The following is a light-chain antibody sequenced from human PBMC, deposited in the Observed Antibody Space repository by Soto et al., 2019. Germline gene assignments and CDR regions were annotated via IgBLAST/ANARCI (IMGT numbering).Light chain of an antibody. CDR3: QHRSNWPLT. J-gene: IGKJ4*01. CDR2: DAS. CDR1: QSVSSY. Sequence: EIVLTQSPATLSLSPGERVTLSCRASQSVSSYLAWYQQKPGQAPRLLIYDASNTATGIPDRFSGSGSGTDFTLTISSLEPEDFAIYYCQHRSNWPLTFGGGTKVEIK. V-gene: IGKV3-11*01.